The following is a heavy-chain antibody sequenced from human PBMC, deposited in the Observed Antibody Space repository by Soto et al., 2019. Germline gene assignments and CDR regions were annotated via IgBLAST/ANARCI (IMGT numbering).Heavy chain of an antibody. Sequence: RPCAPCPINLSTYSMNWVHQAPRKGLKWGSSIRSTSPYVYYTDSVKGLFTISRDNAQNSLYLQMKRLRAEDTAVYYCATGTGSYNPHVWGQGTLVT. J-gene: IGHJ4*02. D-gene: IGHD1-26*01. CDR3: ATGTGSYNPHV. V-gene: IGHV3-21*01. CDR2: IRSTSPYV. CDR1: PINLSTYS.